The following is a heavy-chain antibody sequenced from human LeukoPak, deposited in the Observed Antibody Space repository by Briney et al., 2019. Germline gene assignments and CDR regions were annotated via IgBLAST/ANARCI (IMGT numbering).Heavy chain of an antibody. V-gene: IGHV3-7*01. D-gene: IGHD6-19*01. CDR3: ASSITVAGRGDSFDY. CDR2: INQDGSEK. Sequence: GGSLRLSCAASGFTFSSYTMNWVRQAPGKGLEWVANINQDGSEKYYVDSVKGRFTISRDNAKNSLYLQMNSLRAEDTAVYYCASSITVAGRGDSFDYWGQGTLVTVSS. CDR1: GFTFSSYT. J-gene: IGHJ4*02.